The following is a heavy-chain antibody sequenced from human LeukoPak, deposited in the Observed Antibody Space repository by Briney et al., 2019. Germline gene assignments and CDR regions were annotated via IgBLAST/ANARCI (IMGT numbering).Heavy chain of an antibody. J-gene: IGHJ3*02. Sequence: PGGSLRLSCAASGFTFDDYAVHWVRQAPGKGLEWVSGISWNSGSIGYADSVKGRFTISRDNAKNSLYLQMNSLRAEDTALYYCAKDRSHMGFNAFDIWGQGTMVTVSS. V-gene: IGHV3-9*01. CDR1: GFTFDDYA. D-gene: IGHD2-21*01. CDR2: ISWNSGSI. CDR3: AKDRSHMGFNAFDI.